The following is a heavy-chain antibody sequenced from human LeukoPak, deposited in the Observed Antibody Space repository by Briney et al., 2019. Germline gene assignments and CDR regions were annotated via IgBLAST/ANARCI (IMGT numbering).Heavy chain of an antibody. J-gene: IGHJ4*02. CDR3: ARGTPDYYYDSSGYHKGLFDY. V-gene: IGHV4-4*07. D-gene: IGHD3-22*01. Sequence: SETLSLTCTVSSGSISSYYWSWIRQPAGKGLEWIGRIYTSGSTNYNPSLKSRVTMSVDTSKNQFSLKLSSVTAADTAVYYCARGTPDYYYDSSGYHKGLFDYWGQGTLVTVSS. CDR2: IYTSGST. CDR1: SGSISSYY.